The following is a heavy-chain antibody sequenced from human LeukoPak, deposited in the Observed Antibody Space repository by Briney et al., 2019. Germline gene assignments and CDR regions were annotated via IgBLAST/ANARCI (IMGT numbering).Heavy chain of an antibody. Sequence: SETLSLTCAVYGGSFSGYYWSWIRQPPGKGLEWIGEINHSGSTNYNPSLKSRVTISVDTSKNQFSLKLSSVTAADTAVYYCARLSPMVRGVIIRRVSWFDPWGQGTLVTVSS. D-gene: IGHD3-10*01. CDR1: GGSFSGYY. CDR3: ARLSPMVRGVIIRRVSWFDP. V-gene: IGHV4-34*01. CDR2: INHSGST. J-gene: IGHJ5*02.